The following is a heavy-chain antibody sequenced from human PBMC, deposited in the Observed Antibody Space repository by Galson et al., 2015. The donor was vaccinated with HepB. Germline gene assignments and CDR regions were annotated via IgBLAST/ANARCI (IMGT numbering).Heavy chain of an antibody. D-gene: IGHD3-10*01. J-gene: IGHJ6*02. V-gene: IGHV3-7*03. CDR1: EFTFSSYW. CDR2: INPDGSEE. CDR3: ARRISLVRGIITRPDYYYGMDV. Sequence: SLRLSCAGSEFTFSSYWMNWVRQAPGKGLEWVAHINPDGSEEYYAASLKGRFTISRDNAKNSLYLQMDSLRAEDTAVYYCARRISLVRGIITRPDYYYGMDVWGQGTTVTVPS.